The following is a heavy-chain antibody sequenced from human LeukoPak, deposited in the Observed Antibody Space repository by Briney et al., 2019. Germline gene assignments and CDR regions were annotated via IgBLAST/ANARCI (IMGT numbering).Heavy chain of an antibody. CDR3: AKEYSSSAGNAFDI. Sequence: GGTLRLSCAASGFTFSNYGLSWVRQAPGKGLEWVSYISSSSSTIYYADSVKGRFTISRDNAKNSLYLQMNSLRAEDTAVYYCAKEYSSSAGNAFDIWGQGTMVTVSS. V-gene: IGHV3-48*04. CDR1: GFTFSNYG. D-gene: IGHD6-6*01. CDR2: ISSSSSTI. J-gene: IGHJ3*02.